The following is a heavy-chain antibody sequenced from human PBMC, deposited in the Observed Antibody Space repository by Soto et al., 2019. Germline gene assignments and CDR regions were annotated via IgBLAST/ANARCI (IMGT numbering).Heavy chain of an antibody. Sequence: GGSLRLSCAASGFTFSDHYMDWVRQAPGKGLEWVGRTRNKANSYTTEYAASVKGRFTISRDDSKNSLYLQMNSLKTEDTAVYYCARGQMTLPDYGDYFSYYYYYMDVWGKGTTVTVSS. J-gene: IGHJ6*03. CDR2: TRNKANSYTT. D-gene: IGHD4-17*01. V-gene: IGHV3-72*01. CDR3: ARGQMTLPDYGDYFSYYYYYMDV. CDR1: GFTFSDHY.